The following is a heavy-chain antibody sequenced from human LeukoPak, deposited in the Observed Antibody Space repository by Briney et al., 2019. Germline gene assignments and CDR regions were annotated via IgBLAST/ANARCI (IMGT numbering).Heavy chain of an antibody. V-gene: IGHV3-23*01. CDR1: GFTFSSYA. D-gene: IGHD3-22*01. Sequence: GGSLRLSCAASGFTFSSYAMSWVRQAPGKGLEWVSAITGSGGGTYYADSVKGRFTISRDNSKNTLYLQMNSLRAEDTAVYYCAKDLYYDSSGYTFDSWGQGTLVTVSS. CDR2: ITGSGGGT. CDR3: AKDLYYDSSGYTFDS. J-gene: IGHJ4*02.